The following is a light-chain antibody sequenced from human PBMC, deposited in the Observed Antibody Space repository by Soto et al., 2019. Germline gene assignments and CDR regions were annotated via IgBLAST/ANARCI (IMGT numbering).Light chain of an antibody. CDR3: REYGSSPSYT. J-gene: IGKJ2*01. CDR1: QSLSSY. Sequence: EIVLTQSPGTLSLSPGERATLSCRASQSLSSYLAWYQQRPGQAPRLLIYGASSRATGIPDRFSGSGSGTDFTLSISRLEPEDVAVYYCREYGSSPSYTCGQGTKLEIK. V-gene: IGKV3-20*01. CDR2: GAS.